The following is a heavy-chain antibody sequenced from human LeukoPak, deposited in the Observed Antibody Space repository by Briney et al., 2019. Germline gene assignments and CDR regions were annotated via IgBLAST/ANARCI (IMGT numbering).Heavy chain of an antibody. CDR3: ATRKRYCSGGSCYAYRY. CDR1: GFTFSSYS. D-gene: IGHD2-15*01. J-gene: IGHJ4*02. Sequence: GGSLRLSCAASGFTFSSYSMNLVRQAPGKGLEWVSYISSSSSTIYYADSVKGRFTISRDNAKNSLYLQMNSLRAEDTAVYYCATRKRYCSGGSCYAYRYWGQGTLVTVSS. CDR2: ISSSSSTI. V-gene: IGHV3-48*01.